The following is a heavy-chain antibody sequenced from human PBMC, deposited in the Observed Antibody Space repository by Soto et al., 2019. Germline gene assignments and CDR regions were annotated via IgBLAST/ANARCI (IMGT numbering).Heavy chain of an antibody. CDR2: ISGSADST. V-gene: IGHV3-23*01. J-gene: IGHJ6*02. CDR3: AKDPPIAVAGTGYYYGMYV. Sequence: SGGSLRLSCAASGFSFSSFAMNWVRQAPGKGLEWVSIISGSADSTFYADSVKGRFTISRDNSKNTLYLQMNSLRAEDTAVYYCAKDPPIAVAGTGYYYGMYVWGQGTTVTVS. D-gene: IGHD6-19*01. CDR1: GFSFSSFA.